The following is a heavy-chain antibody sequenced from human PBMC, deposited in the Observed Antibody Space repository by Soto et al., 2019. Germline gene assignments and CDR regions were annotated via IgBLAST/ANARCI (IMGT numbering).Heavy chain of an antibody. Sequence: SVKVSCKASGGTFSSYTISWVRQAPGQGLEWMGRIIPILGIANYAQKFQGRVTITADKSTSTAYMELSSLRSEDTAVYYCARGVGLSSSSYYYYMDVWGKGTTVTVSS. CDR2: IIPILGIA. D-gene: IGHD6-6*01. J-gene: IGHJ6*03. CDR3: ARGVGLSSSSYYYYMDV. V-gene: IGHV1-69*02. CDR1: GGTFSSYT.